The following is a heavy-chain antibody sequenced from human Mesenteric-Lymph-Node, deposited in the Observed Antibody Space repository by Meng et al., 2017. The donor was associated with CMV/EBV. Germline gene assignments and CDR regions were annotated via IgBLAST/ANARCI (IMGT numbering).Heavy chain of an antibody. Sequence: SGDSFTSYWISWVRQMPGKGLEWMGRIDPSDSYTNYSPSFQGHVTISADKSISTAYLQWSSLKASDTAMYYCARHGTSIAVAGVFDYWGQGTLVTVSS. CDR3: ARHGTSIAVAGVFDY. V-gene: IGHV5-10-1*01. CDR2: IDPSDSYT. J-gene: IGHJ4*02. D-gene: IGHD6-19*01. CDR1: GDSFTSYW.